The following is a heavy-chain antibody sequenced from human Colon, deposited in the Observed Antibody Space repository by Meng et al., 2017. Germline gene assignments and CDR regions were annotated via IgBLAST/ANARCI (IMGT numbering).Heavy chain of an antibody. CDR3: VRSSGWVKTGFDP. CDR1: GGSISGGDYY. Sequence: QVQLQESGPGLVKPSQTLSLTCTVFGGSISGGDYYWGWLRQPPGKGLEWIGSIGHSGFTYYTPSLKSRVTVSIDTSRNQFSLWLTSVTAADTAVYYCVRSSGWVKTGFDPWGQGTLVTVSS. CDR2: IGHSGFT. V-gene: IGHV4-39*01. J-gene: IGHJ5*02. D-gene: IGHD6-19*01.